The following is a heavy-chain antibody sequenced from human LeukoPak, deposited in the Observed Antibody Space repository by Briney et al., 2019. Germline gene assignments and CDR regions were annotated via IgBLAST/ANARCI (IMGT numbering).Heavy chain of an antibody. D-gene: IGHD4-17*01. J-gene: IGHJ4*02. V-gene: IGHV3-49*04. CDR3: TRDAAHDYGDYNFGY. Sequence: PGGSLRLSCTASGFTFGDYAMSWVRQAPGKGLEWVGFIRSKAYGGTTEYAASVKGRFTISRDDSKSIAYLQMNSLKTEDTAVYYCTRDAAHDYGDYNFGYWGQGTLVTVSS. CDR2: IRSKAYGGTT. CDR1: GFTFGDYA.